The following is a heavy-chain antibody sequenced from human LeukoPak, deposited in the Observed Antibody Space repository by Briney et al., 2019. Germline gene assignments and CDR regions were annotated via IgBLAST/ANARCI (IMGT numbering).Heavy chain of an antibody. CDR3: ASNTMVRGVPIDY. Sequence: GGSLRLSCAASGFTFSSYWMSLVRQAPGKGLEWVANIKQDGSEKYYVDSVKGRFTISRDNAKNSLYLQMNSLRAEDTAVYYCASNTMVRGVPIDYWGQGTLVTVSS. CDR1: GFTFSSYW. CDR2: IKQDGSEK. V-gene: IGHV3-7*01. D-gene: IGHD3-10*01. J-gene: IGHJ4*02.